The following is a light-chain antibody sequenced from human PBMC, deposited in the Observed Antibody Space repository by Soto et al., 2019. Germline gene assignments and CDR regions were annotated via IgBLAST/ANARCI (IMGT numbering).Light chain of an antibody. CDR2: DAS. CDR3: HQRSNWPGT. CDR1: QSISDH. Sequence: EIVLTQSPATLSLSPGERATLSCRAAQSISDHLAWYQHKPGQAPRLLIYDASNRAAGIPARFTGSGSGTDFTLTISSLEPEDFAVYYCHQRSNWPGTIGGGTTVDI. J-gene: IGKJ4*01. V-gene: IGKV3-11*01.